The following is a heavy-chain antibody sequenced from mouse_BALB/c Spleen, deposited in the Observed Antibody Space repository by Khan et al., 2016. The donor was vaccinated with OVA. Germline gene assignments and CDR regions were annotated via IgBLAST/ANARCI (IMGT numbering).Heavy chain of an antibody. Sequence: QIQLVQSGPELKQPGETVKISCKASGYTFTNYGVNWVKQAPGKGLKWMGWINTYTGEPTYADDFKGRFAFSLETSARTAYLQITNLKKEDSATYFCERGGRRAMDYWGQGTSVTVSS. CDR1: GYTFTNYG. D-gene: IGHD3-3*01. CDR3: ERGGRRAMDY. CDR2: INTYTGEP. J-gene: IGHJ4*01. V-gene: IGHV9-3-1*01.